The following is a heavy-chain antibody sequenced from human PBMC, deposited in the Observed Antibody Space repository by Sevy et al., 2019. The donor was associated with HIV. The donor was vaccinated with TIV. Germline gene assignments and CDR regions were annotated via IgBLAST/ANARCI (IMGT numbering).Heavy chain of an antibody. CDR1: GGSFSNFP. V-gene: IGHV1-69*13. D-gene: IGHD3-22*01. J-gene: IGHJ3*02. CDR3: AREIPDYVSGYYSVDAFDI. CDR2: IISKFGTT. Sequence: ASVKVSCKASGGSFSNFPVSWVRQAPGQGLEWMGMIISKFGTTDYAQTFQGRVTITADESTTTAYMELTSLRSEDTAVYYCAREIPDYVSGYYSVDAFDIWGQGTKVTVSS.